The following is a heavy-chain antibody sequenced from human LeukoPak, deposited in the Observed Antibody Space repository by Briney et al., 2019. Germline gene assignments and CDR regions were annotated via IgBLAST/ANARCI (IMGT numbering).Heavy chain of an antibody. D-gene: IGHD3-10*01. V-gene: IGHV3-7*01. CDR2: IKQDGSEK. J-gene: IGHJ4*02. CDR1: GFTFSSYG. Sequence: PGGSLRLSCAASGFTFSSYGMHWVRQAPGKGLEWVANIKQDGSEKYYVDSVKGRFTISRDNAKNTLYLQMNSLRAEDTAVYYCARSLYGSGSYYGYWGQGTLVTVSS. CDR3: ARSLYGSGSYYGY.